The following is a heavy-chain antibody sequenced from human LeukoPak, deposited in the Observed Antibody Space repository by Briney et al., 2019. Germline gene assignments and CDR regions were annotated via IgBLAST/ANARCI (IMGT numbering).Heavy chain of an antibody. CDR3: ARIRESGWELLIDY. CDR1: GFTFSRFW. V-gene: IGHV3-7*01. J-gene: IGHJ4*02. CDR2: MNEDGGEK. D-gene: IGHD3-10*01. Sequence: TGGSLRLSCAASGFTFSRFWMTWVRQAPGKGLEGVANMNEDGGEKYYADSVKGRFSISRDNAKNSLYLQMNGLRVEDTAVYFCARIRESGWELLIDYWGQGTLVTVSS.